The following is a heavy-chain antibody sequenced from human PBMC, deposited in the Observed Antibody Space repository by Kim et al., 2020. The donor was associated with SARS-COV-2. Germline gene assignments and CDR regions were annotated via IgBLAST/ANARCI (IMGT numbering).Heavy chain of an antibody. J-gene: IGHJ6*02. V-gene: IGHV1-46*01. CDR1: GYTFTSYY. D-gene: IGHD2-15*01. Sequence: ASVKVSCKASGYTFTSYYMHWVRQAPGQGLEWMGIINPSGGSTSYAQKFQGRVTMTRDTSTSTVYMELSSLRSEDTAVYYCARDKTVVVVAATAGLYYYYYYGMDVWGQGTTVTVSS. CDR2: INPSGGST. CDR3: ARDKTVVVVAATAGLYYYYYYGMDV.